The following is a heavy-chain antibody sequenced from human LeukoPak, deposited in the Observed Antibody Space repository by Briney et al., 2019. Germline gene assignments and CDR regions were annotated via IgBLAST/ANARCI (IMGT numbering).Heavy chain of an antibody. Sequence: PSETLSLTCSVYGGTFSGYYWSWIRQPPGKGLEWIGEIIHSGGTNYNPSLKSRISMSVDTSKNQVSLKLTSVTAADTAVYYCARSDGYCSTTRCPHWFDPWGQGTLVTVSS. CDR3: ARSDGYCSTTRCPHWFDP. J-gene: IGHJ5*02. CDR2: IIHSGGT. CDR1: GGTFSGYY. D-gene: IGHD2-2*01. V-gene: IGHV4-34*12.